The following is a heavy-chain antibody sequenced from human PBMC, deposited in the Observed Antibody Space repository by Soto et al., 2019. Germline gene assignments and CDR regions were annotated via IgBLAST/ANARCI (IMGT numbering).Heavy chain of an antibody. V-gene: IGHV3-23*01. CDR2: ISGSGGST. J-gene: IGHJ6*02. D-gene: IGHD3-3*01. CDR1: GFTFSSYA. Sequence: EVQLLESGGGLVHPGGSLRLSCAASGFTFSSYAMSWVRQAPGKGLEWVSAISGSGGSTYYADSVKGRFTISRDNSKNTLYLQMNSLRAEDTAVYYCAKGNDFWSGYYTPRFYYYGMDVWGQGTTVTVSS. CDR3: AKGNDFWSGYYTPRFYYYGMDV.